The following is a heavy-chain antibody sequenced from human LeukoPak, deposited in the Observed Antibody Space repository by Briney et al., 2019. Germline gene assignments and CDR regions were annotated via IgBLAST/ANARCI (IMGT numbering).Heavy chain of an antibody. J-gene: IGHJ4*02. V-gene: IGHV1-2*02. Sequence: ASVKVSCKASGYTFTGYYMHWVRQAPGQGLEWMGWINPNSGGTNYAQKFQGRVTMTRDTSISTAYMELSRLRSDDTAVYYCARERVRGITAKIGGFDYWGRGTLVTVSS. CDR2: INPNSGGT. CDR1: GYTFTGYY. CDR3: ARERVRGITAKIGGFDY. D-gene: IGHD3-10*01.